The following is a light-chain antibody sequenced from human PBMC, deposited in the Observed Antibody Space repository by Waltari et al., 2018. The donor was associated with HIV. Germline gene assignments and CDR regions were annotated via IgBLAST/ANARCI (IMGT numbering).Light chain of an antibody. CDR1: SSTIGTGSA. V-gene: IGLV1-40*01. Sequence: QSALTQPPSVSGAPGQRVTISCTGTSSTIGTGSAEPWYQQLPGTAPKLLIYPNTKRPSGFPYRFSGSKSGTSASLAITGLQAEDEADYYCQSYDSRLSGSVFGGGTKLTVL. J-gene: IGLJ3*02. CDR3: QSYDSRLSGSV. CDR2: PNT.